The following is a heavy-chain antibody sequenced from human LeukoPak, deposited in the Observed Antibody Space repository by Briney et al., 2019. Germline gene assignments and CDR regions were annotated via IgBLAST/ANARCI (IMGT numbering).Heavy chain of an antibody. CDR2: IYHSGST. CDR3: ARGPYGSGTY. D-gene: IGHD3-10*01. V-gene: IGHV4-30-2*01. CDR1: GGSISSGGYY. Sequence: SQTLSLTCTVSGGSISSGGYYWSWIRQPPGKGLEWIGYIYHSGSTYYNPSLKSRVTISVDRSKNQFSLKLSSVTAADTAVYYCARGPYGSGTYWGQGTLVTVSS. J-gene: IGHJ4*02.